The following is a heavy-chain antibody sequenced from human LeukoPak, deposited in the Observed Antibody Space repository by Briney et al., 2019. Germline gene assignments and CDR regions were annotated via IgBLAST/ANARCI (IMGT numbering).Heavy chain of an antibody. Sequence: GGSLRLSCAASGFTFSSYSMNWVRQAPGKGLEWVSSISSSSSYIYYVDSVKGRFTISRDNAKNSLYLQMNSLRAEDTAVYYCARDLALGFDYWGQGTLVTVSS. CDR2: ISSSSSYI. CDR1: GFTFSSYS. D-gene: IGHD6-6*01. J-gene: IGHJ4*02. CDR3: ARDLALGFDY. V-gene: IGHV3-21*01.